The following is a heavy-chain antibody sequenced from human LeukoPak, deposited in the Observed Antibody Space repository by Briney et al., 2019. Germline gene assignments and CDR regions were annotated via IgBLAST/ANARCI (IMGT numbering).Heavy chain of an antibody. J-gene: IGHJ5*02. CDR3: ARELEQLNWFDP. Sequence: GASVKVSCKASGGTFSSYAISWVRQAPGQGLEWMGGIIPIFGTANYAQKFQGRVTITADESTSTAYMELSSLRSEDTAVHYCARELEQLNWFDPWGQGTLVTVSS. CDR1: GGTFSSYA. D-gene: IGHD1/OR15-1a*01. CDR2: IIPIFGTA. V-gene: IGHV1-69*13.